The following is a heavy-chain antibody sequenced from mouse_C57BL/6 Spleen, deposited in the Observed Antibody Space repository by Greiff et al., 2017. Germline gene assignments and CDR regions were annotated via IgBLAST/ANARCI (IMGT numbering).Heavy chain of an antibody. V-gene: IGHV1-80*01. J-gene: IGHJ1*03. CDR2: IYPGDGDT. Sequence: QVQLQQSGAALVKPGASVKISCKASGYAFSSHWMNWVKQRPGKGLEWIGQIYPGDGDTNYNGKFKGKATLTADKSSSTAYMQLSSLTSEDSAVYFCARRRSVDYDEYLDVWDTGTTVSVFS. CDR1: GYAFSSHW. D-gene: IGHD2-4*01. CDR3: ARRRSVDYDEYLDV.